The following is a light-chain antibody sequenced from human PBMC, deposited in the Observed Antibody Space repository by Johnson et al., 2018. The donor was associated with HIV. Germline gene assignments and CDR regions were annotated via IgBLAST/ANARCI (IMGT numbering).Light chain of an antibody. J-gene: IGLJ1*01. Sequence: HSVLTQPPSVSAAPGQKVTVSCSGSTSNIGNNYVSWYQQLPGTAPKLLIYDNNKRPSGIPDRFSGSKSGTSATLGIPGLQPGDEADYYCGTWDSSLYAYVFGPGTKVTAL. CDR3: GTWDSSLYAYV. CDR2: DNN. CDR1: TSNIGNNY. V-gene: IGLV1-51*01.